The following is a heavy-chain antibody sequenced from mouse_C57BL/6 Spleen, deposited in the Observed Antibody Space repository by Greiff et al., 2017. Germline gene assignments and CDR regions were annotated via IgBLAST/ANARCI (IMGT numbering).Heavy chain of an antibody. CDR2: IYPGDGDT. CDR1: GYAFSSYW. V-gene: IGHV1-80*01. Sequence: VQLVESGAELVKPGASVKISCKASGYAFSSYWMNWVKQRPGKGLEWIGQIYPGDGDTNYNGKFKGKATLTADKSSSTAYMQLSSLTSEDSAVYFCARTGDYDRFAYWGQGTLVTVSA. CDR3: ARTGDYDRFAY. D-gene: IGHD2-4*01. J-gene: IGHJ3*01.